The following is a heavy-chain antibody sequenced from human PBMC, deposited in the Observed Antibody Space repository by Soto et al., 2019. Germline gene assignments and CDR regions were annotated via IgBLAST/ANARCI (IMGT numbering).Heavy chain of an antibody. V-gene: IGHV3-30-3*01. D-gene: IGHD2-8*01. CDR1: GFTFSSYA. CDR2: ISYDGSNK. Sequence: QVQLVESGGGVVQPGRSLRLSCAASGFTFSSYAMHWVRQAPGKGLEWVAVISYDGSNKYYADSVKGRFTISRDNSKNTLYLQMNSLRAEDTAVYYCARALRYFDLWGRGTLVIVSS. J-gene: IGHJ2*01. CDR3: ARALRYFDL.